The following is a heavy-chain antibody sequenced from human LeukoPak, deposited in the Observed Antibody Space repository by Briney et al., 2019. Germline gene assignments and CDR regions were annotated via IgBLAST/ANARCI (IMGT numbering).Heavy chain of an antibody. CDR1: GFTFTSSA. Sequence: SVKVSCKASGFTFTSSAVQWVRQARGQRLEWIGWIVVGSGNTNYAQKFQGRVTMTEDTSTDTAYMELSSLRSEDTAVYYCAAVLGYCSSTSCYKLDYWGQGTLVTVSS. CDR3: AAVLGYCSSTSCYKLDY. V-gene: IGHV1-58*01. CDR2: IVVGSGNT. J-gene: IGHJ4*02. D-gene: IGHD2-2*02.